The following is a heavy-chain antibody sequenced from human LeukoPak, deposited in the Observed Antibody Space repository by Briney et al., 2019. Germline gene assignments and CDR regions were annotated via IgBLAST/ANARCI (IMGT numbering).Heavy chain of an antibody. D-gene: IGHD1/OR15-1a*01. J-gene: IGHJ4*02. V-gene: IGHV4-34*01. CDR3: ARERNRRATFYQSPLDH. CDR2: INHFGST. Sequence: KPSETLSLTCAVYGGSFSDYYWNWIRQPPGKGLEWIGEINHFGSTNYNPSLKSRVTISGDTSKNQFSLKLSSVAAADTAVYYCARERNRRATFYQSPLDHWGQGTLVTVSS. CDR1: GGSFSDYY.